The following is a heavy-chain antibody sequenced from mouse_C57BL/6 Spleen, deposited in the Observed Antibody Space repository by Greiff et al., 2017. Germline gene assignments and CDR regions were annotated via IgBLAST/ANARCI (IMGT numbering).Heavy chain of an antibody. V-gene: IGHV2-3*01. CDR3: ANQLGQGCAY. D-gene: IGHD4-1*02. CDR2: IWGDGST. CDR1: GFSLTSYG. J-gene: IGHJ3*01. Sequence: QVQLKESGPGLVAPSQSLSITCTVSGFSLTSYGVSWVRQPPGKGLEWLGVIWGDGSTNYHSALISRLSISKDNSKSQVILKLNSLQTEDTATYYCANQLGQGCAYWGQGTLVTVSA.